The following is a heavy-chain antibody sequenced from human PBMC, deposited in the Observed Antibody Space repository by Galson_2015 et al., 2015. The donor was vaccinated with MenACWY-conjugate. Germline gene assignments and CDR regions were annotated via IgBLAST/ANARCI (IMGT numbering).Heavy chain of an antibody. D-gene: IGHD4-11*01. V-gene: IGHV3-74*01. Sequence: SLRLSCAASGFTFSSSWMHRVRHAPGKGLVWVSYINSDGSTTTCADSVNGRFIISRDNAKNTLYLQMNSLRAEDTAVYYCARDRSYSSDFWGQGTTVTVSS. CDR1: GFTFSSSW. J-gene: IGHJ6*02. CDR2: INSDGSTT. CDR3: ARDRSYSSDF.